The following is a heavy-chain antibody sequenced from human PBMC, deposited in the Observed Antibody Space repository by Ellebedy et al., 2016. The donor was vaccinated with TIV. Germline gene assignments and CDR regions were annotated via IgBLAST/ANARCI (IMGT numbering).Heavy chain of an antibody. CDR3: ASIQGYGDYVFDY. CDR1: GGSISSYY. D-gene: IGHD4-17*01. V-gene: IGHV4-59*01. J-gene: IGHJ4*02. Sequence: GSLRLSCTVSGGSISSYYWSWIRQPPGKGLEWIGYIYYSGSTNYNPSLKSRVTISVDTSKNQFSLKLSSVTAADTAVYYCASIQGYGDYVFDYWGLGILVTVSS. CDR2: IYYSGST.